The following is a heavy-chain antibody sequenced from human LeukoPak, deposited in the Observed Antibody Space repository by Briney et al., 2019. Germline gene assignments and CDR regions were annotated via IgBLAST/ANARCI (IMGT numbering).Heavy chain of an antibody. CDR2: IIPIFGTA. J-gene: IGHJ5*02. Sequence: ASVTVSCKGSGGTFSSYAISWVRQAPGQGLEWMGGIIPIFGTANYAQKFQGRVTITADESTSTAYMELSSLRSEDTAVYYCAREGSTDILTGYYTYNWFDPWGQGTLVTVSS. V-gene: IGHV1-69*13. CDR3: AREGSTDILTGYYTYNWFDP. D-gene: IGHD3-9*01. CDR1: GGTFSSYA.